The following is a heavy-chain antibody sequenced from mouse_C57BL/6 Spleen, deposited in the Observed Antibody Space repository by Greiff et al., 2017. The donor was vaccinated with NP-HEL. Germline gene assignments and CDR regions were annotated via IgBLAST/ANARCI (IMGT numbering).Heavy chain of an antibody. CDR2: ISYDGSN. V-gene: IGHV3-6*01. CDR1: GYSITSGYY. CDR3: ARDHYYGNHYYAMDY. J-gene: IGHJ4*01. D-gene: IGHD2-1*01. Sequence: EVKLEESGPGLVKPSQSLSLTCSVTGYSITSGYYWNWIRQFPGNKLEWMGYISYDGSNNYNPSLKNRISITRDTSKNQFFLKLNSVTTEDTATYYCARDHYYGNHYYAMDYWGQGTSVTVSS.